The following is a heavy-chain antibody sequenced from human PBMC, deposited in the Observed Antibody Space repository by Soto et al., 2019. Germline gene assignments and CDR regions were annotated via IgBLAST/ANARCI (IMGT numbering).Heavy chain of an antibody. Sequence: HPGGSLRLSCAASGFTFSSYWMHWVRQAPGKGLVWVSRINSDGSSTSYADSVKGRFTISRDNAKNTLYLQMNSLRAEDTAVYYCARVRVGSSSWFPPNDAFDIWGQGTMVTVSS. V-gene: IGHV3-74*01. D-gene: IGHD6-13*01. CDR3: ARVRVGSSSWFPPNDAFDI. CDR1: GFTFSSYW. CDR2: INSDGSST. J-gene: IGHJ3*02.